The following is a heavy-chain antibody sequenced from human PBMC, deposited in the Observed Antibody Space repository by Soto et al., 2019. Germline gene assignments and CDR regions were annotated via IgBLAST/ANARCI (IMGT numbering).Heavy chain of an antibody. CDR1: GYTFTTYG. J-gene: IGHJ5*02. V-gene: IGHV1-18*01. CDR2: ISAYNGNT. D-gene: IGHD3-10*01. CDR3: ARDYYGSGRLNAHNWFDP. Sequence: QVQLVQSGAEVKKPGASVKVSCKASGYTFTTYGISWVRQAPGQELEWMGWISAYNGNTNYAQKFQGRVTMTTDTXTXTXCMELRSLRSDDTAVYYCARDYYGSGRLNAHNWFDPWGQGTLVTVSS.